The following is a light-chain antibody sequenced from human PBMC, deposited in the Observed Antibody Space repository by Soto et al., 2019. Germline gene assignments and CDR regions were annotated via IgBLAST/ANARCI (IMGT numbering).Light chain of an antibody. Sequence: QSVLTQPPSVSGAPGQRVTISCPGSSSNIGAGYDVHWYQQLPGTAPKLLIYGNSNRPSGVPDRFSGSKSGTSASLAITGLXXXXXXXYSXQSXDSSRSGRVSGGGTKVTVL. CDR3: QSXDSSRSGRV. CDR2: GNS. J-gene: IGLJ2*01. CDR1: SSNIGAGYD. V-gene: IGLV1-40*01.